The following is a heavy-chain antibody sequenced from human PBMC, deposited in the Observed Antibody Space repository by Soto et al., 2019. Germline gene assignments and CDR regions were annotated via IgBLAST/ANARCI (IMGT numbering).Heavy chain of an antibody. CDR2: ISYDGSNK. D-gene: IGHD6-13*01. CDR1: GFTFSSYA. Sequence: QVQLVESGGGVVQPGRSLRLSCAASGFTFSSYAMHWVRQAPGKGLEWVAVISYDGSNKYYADSVKGRFTISRDNSKNTLYLQMNSLRAEDTAVYYCAREQYSSSWGYYYYGMDVWGQGTTVTVSS. J-gene: IGHJ6*02. V-gene: IGHV3-30-3*01. CDR3: AREQYSSSWGYYYYGMDV.